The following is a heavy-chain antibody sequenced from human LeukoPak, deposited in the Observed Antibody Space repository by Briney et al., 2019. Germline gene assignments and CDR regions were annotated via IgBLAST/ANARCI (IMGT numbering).Heavy chain of an antibody. CDR2: IYSGGST. J-gene: IGHJ4*02. D-gene: IGHD3-22*01. V-gene: IGHV3-53*01. CDR3: AREARYYDSSGYYYPDY. Sequence: GGPLRPSCAASGFTVSSTYMSWVRQAQGKGLGWVSVIYSGGSTYYADSVKGRFTISRDNSKNTLYLQISSLRAEGTAAYYCAREARYYDSSGYYYPDYWGQGTLVTVSS. CDR1: GFTVSSTY.